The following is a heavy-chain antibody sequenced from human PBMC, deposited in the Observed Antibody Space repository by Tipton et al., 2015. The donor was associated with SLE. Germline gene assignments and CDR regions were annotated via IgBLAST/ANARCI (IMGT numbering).Heavy chain of an antibody. V-gene: IGHV4-61*02. CDR1: GGSISSGSYH. Sequence: PSLTCTVSGGSISSGSYHWSWIRQPAGKGLEWIGRIYTSGSTNYNPSLKSRVTISVDTSKNQFSLKLSSVTAADTAVYYCAREGIAAAGTPPFDYWGQGTLVTVSS. CDR2: IYTSGST. CDR3: AREGIAAAGTPPFDY. D-gene: IGHD6-13*01. J-gene: IGHJ4*02.